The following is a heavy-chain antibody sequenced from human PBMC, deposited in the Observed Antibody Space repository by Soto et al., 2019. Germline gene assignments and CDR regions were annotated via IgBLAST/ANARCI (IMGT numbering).Heavy chain of an antibody. V-gene: IGHV4-39*01. D-gene: IGHD3-3*01. CDR2: LQYRGST. J-gene: IGHJ4*02. CDR1: GGSVATTTDF. Sequence: QLQLQESGPGLVRPSETLSLTCTVSGGSVATTTDFWGWIRQPPGKGLEWLGTLQYRGSTDYNPSVKSRVAMSLNTSKNQSSLRLTSVTAADTAVYFCAKYDEYSPLSYWGQGALVTVSS. CDR3: AKYDEYSPLSY.